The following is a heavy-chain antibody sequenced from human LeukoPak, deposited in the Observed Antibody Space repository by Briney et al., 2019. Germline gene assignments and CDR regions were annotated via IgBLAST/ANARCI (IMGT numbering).Heavy chain of an antibody. D-gene: IGHD5-18*01. V-gene: IGHV1-2*03. Sequence: LGASVKVSCKASGYTFTGYYLHWVRQAPGQGLQWMGWINPNSGGTKYALTFQGRVTMTSDTSTAYMDLTRLTSDDTAVYYCARDLRSGGVTYGQDSWGQGTLVTVSS. CDR3: ARDLRSGGVTYGQDS. J-gene: IGHJ4*02. CDR1: GYTFTGYY. CDR2: INPNSGGT.